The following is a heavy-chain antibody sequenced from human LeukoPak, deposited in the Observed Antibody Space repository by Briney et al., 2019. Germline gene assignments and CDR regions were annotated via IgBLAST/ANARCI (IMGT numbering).Heavy chain of an antibody. D-gene: IGHD2-15*01. J-gene: IGHJ4*02. V-gene: IGHV1-2*02. Sequence: ASVKVSCKASGYGFTDYYMHWVRQAPGQGLEWMGRINPNSGGTNFTQKFQGRVTMTRDTSISTAYMELSRLRSDDTAVYYCARVGPDTYCSGGSCYLDYWGQGTLVSVSS. CDR1: GYGFTDYY. CDR2: INPNSGGT. CDR3: ARVGPDTYCSGGSCYLDY.